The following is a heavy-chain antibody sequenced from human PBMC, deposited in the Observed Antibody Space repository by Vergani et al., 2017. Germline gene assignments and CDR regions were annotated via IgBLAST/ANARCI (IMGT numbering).Heavy chain of an antibody. V-gene: IGHV1-24*01. Sequence: QAQLVQSGAEVKKPGDSVKVSCKVSGYTLTELSMHWVRQAPGKGLEWMVGFDPEDGETIYAQKVQGRVTMTEDTSTDTAYRERSSLRSEDTAVYYCATAGYSSGWMRYYGMDVWGQGTTVTVSS. J-gene: IGHJ6*02. D-gene: IGHD6-19*01. CDR2: FDPEDGET. CDR3: ATAGYSSGWMRYYGMDV. CDR1: GYTLTELS.